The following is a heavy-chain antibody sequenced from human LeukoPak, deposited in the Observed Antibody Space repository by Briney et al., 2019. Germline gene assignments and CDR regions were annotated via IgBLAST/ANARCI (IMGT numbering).Heavy chain of an antibody. CDR1: GGSVSSNRYY. CDR3: ATLPWCSGGSCYSHDC. J-gene: IGHJ4*02. CDR2: TYYSGST. Sequence: SETLSLTCTVSGGSVSSNRYYWGWIRQPPGKGLEWIGSTYYSGSTYYNPSLQSRVTISVDTSKNQFSLKLSSVTAADTAVYYCATLPWCSGGSCYSHDCWGQGTLVTVSS. V-gene: IGHV4-39*01. D-gene: IGHD2-15*01.